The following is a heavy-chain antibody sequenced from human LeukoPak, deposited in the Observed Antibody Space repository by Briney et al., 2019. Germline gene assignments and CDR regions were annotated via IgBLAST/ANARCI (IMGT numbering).Heavy chain of an antibody. CDR1: GGSFSGYY. J-gene: IGHJ4*02. Sequence: KPSETLSLTCGVYGGSFSGYYWNWIRQPPGKGLEWIGEINHSGSTNYNPSLKNRVTILVDTSKNQFSLKLSSVTAADTAVYYCARGLGNYDSSAHLDYWGQGTLVTVSS. D-gene: IGHD3-22*01. V-gene: IGHV4-34*01. CDR2: INHSGST. CDR3: ARGLGNYDSSAHLDY.